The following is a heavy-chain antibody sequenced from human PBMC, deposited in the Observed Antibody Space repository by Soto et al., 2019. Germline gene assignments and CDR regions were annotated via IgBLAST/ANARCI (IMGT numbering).Heavy chain of an antibody. CDR3: SKTDYYYYGMDV. CDR2: IYYSGST. CDR1: GGSISSGGYY. Sequence: PSEPLSLHCTVSGGSISSGGYYWSWIRQHPGKGLEWIGYIYYSGSTYYNPSLKSRVTISVDTSKNQFSLRLSSVTAADTAVYYCSKTDYYYYGMDVWGQGTTVTVSS. V-gene: IGHV4-31*02. J-gene: IGHJ6*02.